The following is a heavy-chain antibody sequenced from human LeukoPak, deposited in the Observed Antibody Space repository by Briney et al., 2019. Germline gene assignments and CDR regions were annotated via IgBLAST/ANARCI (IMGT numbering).Heavy chain of an antibody. CDR2: ISGSGGST. J-gene: IGHJ6*02. Sequence: GGSLRLSCAASGFTFSSYAMSWVSQAPGKGLEWVSAISGSGGSTYYADSVKGRFTISRVNSKNTLYLQMNSLRAEDTAVYYCAKDVPSYSSGWYPYYYYYGMDVWGQGTTVTVSS. CDR1: GFTFSSYA. CDR3: AKDVPSYSSGWYPYYYYYGMDV. V-gene: IGHV3-23*01. D-gene: IGHD6-19*01.